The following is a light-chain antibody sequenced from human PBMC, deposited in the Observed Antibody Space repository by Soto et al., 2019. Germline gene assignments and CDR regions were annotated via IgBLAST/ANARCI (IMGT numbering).Light chain of an antibody. V-gene: IGLV6-57*04. J-gene: IGLJ2*01. CDR2: EDN. Sequence: NFMLTQPHSVSESPGKTVTISCTRSSRSIASNYVQWYQQRPGSAPTTVIYEDNQRPSGVPDRFSGSIDISSNSASLTISGLKTEDEADYYCQSYDSSNHRVVFGGGTKLTVL. CDR1: SRSIASNY. CDR3: QSYDSSNHRVV.